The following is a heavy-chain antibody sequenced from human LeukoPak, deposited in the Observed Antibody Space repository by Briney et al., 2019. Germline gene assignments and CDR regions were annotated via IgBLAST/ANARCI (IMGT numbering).Heavy chain of an antibody. CDR3: ARRGDGYNDFDY. Sequence: GEALKISCTGSGYSFTSYWIGWARPMPGQGLEWMGIIYHGDSDTRYSLSFQGQVTISADKSISTAYLQWSSLMASDTAMYYCARRGDGYNDFDYWGQGTLVTVSS. CDR1: GYSFTSYW. V-gene: IGHV5-51*01. J-gene: IGHJ4*02. D-gene: IGHD5-24*01. CDR2: IYHGDSDT.